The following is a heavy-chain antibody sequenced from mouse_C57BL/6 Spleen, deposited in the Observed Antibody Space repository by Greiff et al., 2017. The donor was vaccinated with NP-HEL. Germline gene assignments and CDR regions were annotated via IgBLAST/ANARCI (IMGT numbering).Heavy chain of an antibody. V-gene: IGHV1-42*01. CDR1: GYSFTGYY. Sequence: VQLQQSGPELVKPGASVKISCKASGYSFTGYYMNWVKQSPEKSLEWIGEINPSTGGTTYNQKFKAKATLTVDKSSSTAYMQLKSLTSEDSAVYYCARGGYYYGSSHWYFDVWGTGTTVTVSS. D-gene: IGHD1-1*01. CDR2: INPSTGGT. CDR3: ARGGYYYGSSHWYFDV. J-gene: IGHJ1*03.